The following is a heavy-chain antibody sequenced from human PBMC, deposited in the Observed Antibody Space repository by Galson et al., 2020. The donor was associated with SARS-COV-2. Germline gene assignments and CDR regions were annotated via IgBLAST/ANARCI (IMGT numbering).Heavy chain of an antibody. J-gene: IGHJ4*02. CDR2: IWYDGRNK. CDR3: ARDLAVDGGGDY. CDR1: GFTFSSYG. V-gene: IGHV3-33*01. Sequence: GGSLRLSCAASGFTFSSYGMHWVRQAPGKGLEWVAVIWYDGRNKYYADSVKGRFTISRDNSKNTLYLQMNNLRAEDTAVYYCARDLAVDGGGDYWGQGTLVTVSS. D-gene: IGHD6-19*01.